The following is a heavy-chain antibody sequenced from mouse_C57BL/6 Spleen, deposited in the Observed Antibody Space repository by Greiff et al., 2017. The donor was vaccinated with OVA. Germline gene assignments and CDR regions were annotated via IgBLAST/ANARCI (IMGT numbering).Heavy chain of an antibody. CDR1: GYSITSGYY. J-gene: IGHJ2*01. CDR3: ARAHYYGSSEGNYFDY. CDR2: ISYDGSN. V-gene: IGHV3-6*01. Sequence: EVHLVESGPGLVKPSQSLSLTCSVTGYSITSGYYWNWIRQFPGNKLEWMGYISYDGSNNYNPSLKNRISITRDTSKNQFFLKLNSVTTEDTATYYCARAHYYGSSEGNYFDYWGQGTTLTVSS. D-gene: IGHD1-1*01.